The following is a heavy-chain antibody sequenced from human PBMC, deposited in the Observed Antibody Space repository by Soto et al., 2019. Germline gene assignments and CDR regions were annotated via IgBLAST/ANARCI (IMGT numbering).Heavy chain of an antibody. V-gene: IGHV3-30*03. Sequence: QVQLVESGGGVVQPGGSLRLSCAASGFTFDNYGMHWVRQTPGKGLEWVAVVSNDGRRDYFADAVKGRFTISRDNSKNTMYLHKNSLRTEDTAVYFCARDLAEGDHWGQGTLVTVSS. CDR2: VSNDGRRD. J-gene: IGHJ4*02. CDR1: GFTFDNYG. D-gene: IGHD3-3*02. CDR3: ARDLAEGDH.